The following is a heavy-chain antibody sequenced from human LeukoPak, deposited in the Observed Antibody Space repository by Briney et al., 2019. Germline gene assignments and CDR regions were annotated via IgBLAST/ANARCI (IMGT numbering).Heavy chain of an antibody. Sequence: GESLKISCKGSGYSFATYWIGWVRQMPRKGLECMGIIYPGDSDTRYSPSFQGQVTISADKSINTAYLQWSSLKASVTAMYYCARLEGGSCTGSTCPFDYWGQGTLVTVSS. D-gene: IGHD2-15*01. J-gene: IGHJ4*02. CDR1: GYSFATYW. V-gene: IGHV5-51*01. CDR3: ARLEGGSCTGSTCPFDY. CDR2: IYPGDSDT.